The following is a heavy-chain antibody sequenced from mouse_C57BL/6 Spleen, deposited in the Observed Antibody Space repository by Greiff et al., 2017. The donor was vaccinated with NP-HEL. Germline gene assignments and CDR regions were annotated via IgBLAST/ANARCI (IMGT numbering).Heavy chain of an antibody. D-gene: IGHD2-4*01. CDR3: AREDYDVPWFAY. V-gene: IGHV5-17*01. Sequence: EVMLVESGGGLVKPGGSLKLSCAASGFTFSDYGMHWVRQAPEKGLEWVAYISSGSSTIYYADTVKGRFTISRDNAKNTLFLQMTSLRSEDTAMYYCAREDYDVPWFAYWGQGTLVTVSA. CDR2: ISSGSSTI. J-gene: IGHJ3*01. CDR1: GFTFSDYG.